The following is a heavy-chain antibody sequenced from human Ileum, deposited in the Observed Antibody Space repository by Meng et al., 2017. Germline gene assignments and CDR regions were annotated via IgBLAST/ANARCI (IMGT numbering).Heavy chain of an antibody. CDR1: GGSVSSNIAA. D-gene: IGHD3-3*01. Sequence: QIHLQQSGPGLMKPSQTLSLTFAVSGGSVSSNIAAWNWIRQSPLRGLEWLGRTYYRSKWYSEYAVSVKSRISITPDTSKNQFSLQMNSVTPEDTAVYYCASGSGSLDYWGPGTLVTVSS. CDR3: ASGSGSLDY. V-gene: IGHV6-1*01. CDR2: TYYRSKWYS. J-gene: IGHJ4*02.